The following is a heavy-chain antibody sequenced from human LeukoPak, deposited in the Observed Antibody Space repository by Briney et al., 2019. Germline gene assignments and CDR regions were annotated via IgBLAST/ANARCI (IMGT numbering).Heavy chain of an antibody. CDR1: GFTVSSNY. CDR2: IYSGGST. D-gene: IGHD1-26*01. V-gene: IGHV3-53*04. Sequence: PGGSLRLSCADSGFTVSSNYMSWVRQAPGKGLEWVSVIYSGGSTYYADSVKGRFTISRHNSKNTLYLQMNSLRAEDTAVYYCAFRSGSYGFYFDYWGQGTLVTVSS. CDR3: AFRSGSYGFYFDY. J-gene: IGHJ4*02.